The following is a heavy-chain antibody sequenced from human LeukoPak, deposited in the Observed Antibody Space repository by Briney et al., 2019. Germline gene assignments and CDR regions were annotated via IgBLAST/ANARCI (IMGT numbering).Heavy chain of an antibody. CDR3: ARDTAGYGEYYFDY. V-gene: IGHV4-4*09. J-gene: IGHJ4*02. D-gene: IGHD3-10*01. Sequence: ETLSLTCTVSGGSISSYYWSWIRQPPGKGLEWIGYIYTSGSTNYNPSLKSRVTISVDTSKNQFSLTLSSVTAADTAVYYCARDTAGYGEYYFDYWGQGTLVTVSS. CDR2: IYTSGST. CDR1: GGSISSYY.